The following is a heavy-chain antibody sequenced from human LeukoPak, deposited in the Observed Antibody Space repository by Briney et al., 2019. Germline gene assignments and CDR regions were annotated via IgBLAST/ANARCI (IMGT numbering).Heavy chain of an antibody. V-gene: IGHV5-51*01. J-gene: IGHJ4*02. Sequence: GESLKISCKGSGYSFTSYWIGWVRQMPGKGLEWMGIIYPGDSDTRYSPSFQGQVTISADKSISTAYLQWSSLKASDTAMYYCARTVVVTAIPYYFDYWGQGTLVTVSS. D-gene: IGHD2-21*02. CDR2: IYPGDSDT. CDR1: GYSFTSYW. CDR3: ARTVVVTAIPYYFDY.